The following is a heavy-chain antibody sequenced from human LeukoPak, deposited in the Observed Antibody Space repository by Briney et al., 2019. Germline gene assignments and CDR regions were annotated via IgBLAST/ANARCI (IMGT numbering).Heavy chain of an antibody. CDR3: ARGEDSSGYPHLFDY. CDR2: ISYSGST. J-gene: IGHJ4*02. Sequence: SETLSLTCTVSGGSVSSGSYYWSWIRQPPGKGLEWIGYISYSGSTKYNPSLKSRVTMSLDTSKNQFSLKVSSVTAADTAVYSCARGEDSSGYPHLFDYWGQGTLVTVSS. D-gene: IGHD3-22*01. V-gene: IGHV4-61*01. CDR1: GGSVSSGSYY.